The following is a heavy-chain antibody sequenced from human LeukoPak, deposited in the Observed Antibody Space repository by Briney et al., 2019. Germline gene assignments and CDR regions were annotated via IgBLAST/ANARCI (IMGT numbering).Heavy chain of an antibody. J-gene: IGHJ3*02. CDR1: GGSFCGYY. CDR2: INHSGST. Sequence: SETLSLTCAGFGGSFCGYYWSWTRQPPGQGLEWIGEINHSGSTNYNPSLKSRVTISVDTSKNQFALKLSSVTAADTAAYYCARWDPNNAFDIWGQGTMVTVSS. D-gene: IGHD1-26*01. CDR3: ARWDPNNAFDI. V-gene: IGHV4-34*01.